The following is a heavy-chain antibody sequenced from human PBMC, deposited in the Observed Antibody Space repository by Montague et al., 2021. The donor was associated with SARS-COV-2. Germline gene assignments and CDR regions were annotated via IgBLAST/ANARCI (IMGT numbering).Heavy chain of an antibody. V-gene: IGHV4-34*01. CDR3: ARGRVVGALAFYYYYGMDV. J-gene: IGHJ6*02. CDR1: GGPFSGYY. D-gene: IGHD1-26*01. Sequence: SETLSLTCAVYGGPFSGYYWSWIRQPPGKGLEWIGEINHSGSTNYNPSLKSRVTISVDTSKNQFSLKLSSVTAADTAVYYCARGRVVGALAFYYYYGMDVWGQGTTVTVSS. CDR2: INHSGST.